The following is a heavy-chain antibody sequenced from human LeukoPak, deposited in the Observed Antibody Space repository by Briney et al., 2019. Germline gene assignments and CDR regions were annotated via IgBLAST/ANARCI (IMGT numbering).Heavy chain of an antibody. CDR3: ARDSDSSGSLDY. CDR2: ISAYNGNT. Sequence: ASVKVSCKASGYTFTSYGISWVRQAPEQGLELMGWISAYNGNTNYAQKLQGRVTMTTDTSTSTAYMELRSLRSDDTAVYYCARDSDSSGSLDYWGQGTLVTVSS. J-gene: IGHJ4*02. D-gene: IGHD3-22*01. CDR1: GYTFTSYG. V-gene: IGHV1-18*01.